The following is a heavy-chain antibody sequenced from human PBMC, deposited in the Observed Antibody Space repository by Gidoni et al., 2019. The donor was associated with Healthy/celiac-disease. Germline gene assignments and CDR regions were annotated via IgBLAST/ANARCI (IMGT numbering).Heavy chain of an antibody. J-gene: IGHJ6*02. Sequence: QVQLQESGPGLVKPSETLSLTCTVSGGSISSYYWSWIRQPPGKGLEWIGYIYYSGSTNYNPSLKSRVTISVDTSKNQFSLKLSSVTAADTAVYYCATDTDKIYGMDVWGQGTTVTVSS. V-gene: IGHV4-59*01. D-gene: IGHD3-9*01. CDR3: ATDTDKIYGMDV. CDR1: GGSISSYY. CDR2: IYYSGST.